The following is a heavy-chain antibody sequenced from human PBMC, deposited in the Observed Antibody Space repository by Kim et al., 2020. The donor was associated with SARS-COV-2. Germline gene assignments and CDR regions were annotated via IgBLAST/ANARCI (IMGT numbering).Heavy chain of an antibody. CDR1: GYTFTSYA. CDR2: INTNTGNP. D-gene: IGHD6-19*01. J-gene: IGHJ4*01. Sequence: ASVKVSCKASGYTFTSYAMNWVRQAPGQGLEWMGWINTNTGNPTYAQGFTGRFVFSLDTSVSTAYLQISSLKDEDTAVYYCARDAGYSSGWYAGALGDKDYWGQEPWSPSPQ. V-gene: IGHV7-4-1*02. CDR3: ARDAGYSSGWYAGALGDKDY.